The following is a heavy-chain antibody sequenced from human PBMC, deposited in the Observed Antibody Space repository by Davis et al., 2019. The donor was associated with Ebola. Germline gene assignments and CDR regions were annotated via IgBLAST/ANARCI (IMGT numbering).Heavy chain of an antibody. CDR2: ISYDGSNK. CDR3: ARRSGPDY. D-gene: IGHD6-25*01. J-gene: IGHJ4*02. Sequence: GESLKISCAASGFTFSYHAMHWVRQAPGKGLEWVAVISYDGSNKYYADSVKGRFTISRDNSKNTLYLQMNSLRAEDTAVYYCARRSGPDYWGQGTLVTVSS. CDR1: GFTFSYHA. V-gene: IGHV3-30*04.